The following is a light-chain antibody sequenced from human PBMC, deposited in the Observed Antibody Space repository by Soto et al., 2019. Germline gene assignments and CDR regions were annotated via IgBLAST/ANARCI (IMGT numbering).Light chain of an antibody. CDR2: GAS. CDR3: QQYATSPRT. V-gene: IGKV3-20*01. J-gene: IGKJ1*01. CDR1: QSVNNNY. Sequence: ENLLTQSPGTLSLSPGDAATLSCRANQSVNNNYLAWYQQTPGQPPRLLIYGASSRATGIPDRFSGRGSGTDFTLTISRLEPEDFSVYYCQQYATSPRTFGQGTKVDIK.